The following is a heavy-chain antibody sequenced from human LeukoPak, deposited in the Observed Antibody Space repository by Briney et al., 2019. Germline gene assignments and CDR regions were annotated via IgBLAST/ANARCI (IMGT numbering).Heavy chain of an antibody. J-gene: IGHJ4*02. CDR1: GFTFSSYG. CDR3: ATFPSGSYSAY. D-gene: IGHD1-26*01. CDR2: IRDDGSDK. Sequence: PGGSLRLSCAACGFTFSSYGMHWVRQAPGKGVEGVAFIRDDGSDKFYADSVKGRFTISRDNSKNALYLQMNSLRVEDTAVYYCATFPSGSYSAYWGQGTLVTVSS. V-gene: IGHV3-30*02.